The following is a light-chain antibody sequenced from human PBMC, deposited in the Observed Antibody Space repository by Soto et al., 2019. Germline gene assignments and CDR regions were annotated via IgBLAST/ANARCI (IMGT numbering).Light chain of an antibody. CDR2: AAS. J-gene: IGKJ4*01. CDR3: QQSYNKTPLT. Sequence: DIQMTQSPSSLSVSVGDRVTIICRASQSISAYLNWYQQKPGKAPKFLIYAASTLESGVPSRFSGRGSGTNFSLTISSLQPEDAATYYCQQSYNKTPLTFGGGTKVDIK. V-gene: IGKV1-39*01. CDR1: QSISAY.